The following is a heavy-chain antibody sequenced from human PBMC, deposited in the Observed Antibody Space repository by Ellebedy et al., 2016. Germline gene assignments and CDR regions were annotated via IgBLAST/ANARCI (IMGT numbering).Heavy chain of an antibody. Sequence: GGSLRLSXAASGFTFSSYAMSWVRQAPGKGLEWVSAISGSGGSTYYADSVKGRFTISRDNSKNTLYLQMNSLRAEDTAVYYCAKDSDYGEFRIYYYYYGMDVWGQGTTVTVSS. CDR1: GFTFSSYA. V-gene: IGHV3-23*01. CDR3: AKDSDYGEFRIYYYYYGMDV. CDR2: ISGSGGST. D-gene: IGHD4-17*01. J-gene: IGHJ6*02.